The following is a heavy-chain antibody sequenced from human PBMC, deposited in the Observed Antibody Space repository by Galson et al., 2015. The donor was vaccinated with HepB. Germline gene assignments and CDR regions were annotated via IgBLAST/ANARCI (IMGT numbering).Heavy chain of an antibody. CDR3: ATMGPRGLSVFGLVSDYFSH. J-gene: IGHJ4*02. V-gene: IGHV1-24*01. CDR1: GYNLTDFS. Sequence: SVKVSCKVPGYNLTDFSIHWVRQAPGRGLAWMGRFDPEYGETISTQRFQGRVTMASDTSTDTAFMELKSLRSDDTAVYYCATMGPRGLSVFGLVSDYFSHWGQGTLVTVSS. CDR2: FDPEYGET. D-gene: IGHD3/OR15-3a*01.